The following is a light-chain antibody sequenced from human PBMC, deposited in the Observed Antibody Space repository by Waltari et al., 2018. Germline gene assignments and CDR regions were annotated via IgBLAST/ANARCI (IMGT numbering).Light chain of an antibody. J-gene: IGLJ2*01. Sequence: SSELTPDPAVSVALGQTVRITCQGDSLSSSYASWYQQKPGQAPVLVIYGKNNRPSGIPDRFSGSSSGNTASLTITGAQAEDEADYYCNSRDSSGNLVVFGGGTKLTVL. V-gene: IGLV3-19*01. CDR2: GKN. CDR3: NSRDSSGNLVV. CDR1: SLSSSY.